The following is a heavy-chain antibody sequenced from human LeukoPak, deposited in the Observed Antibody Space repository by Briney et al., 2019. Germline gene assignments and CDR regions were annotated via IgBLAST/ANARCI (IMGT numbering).Heavy chain of an antibody. J-gene: IGHJ4*02. CDR2: INPNSGDT. CDR3: ARSLRSQSPIPTY. V-gene: IGHV1-2*02. D-gene: IGHD2-2*02. CDR1: GYTFTGYY. Sequence: ASVTVSCKASGYTFTGYYMHWVRQAPGQGLEWMGWINPNSGDTNYAQKFQGRVTMTRDTSISTAYMELSRLRFDDTAVYYCARSLRSQSPIPTYWGQGTLVTVSS.